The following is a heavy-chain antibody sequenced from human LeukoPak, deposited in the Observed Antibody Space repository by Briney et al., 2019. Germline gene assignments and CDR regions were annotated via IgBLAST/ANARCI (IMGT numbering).Heavy chain of an antibody. D-gene: IGHD2-21*02. CDR2: ISAYNGNT. V-gene: IGHV1-18*01. CDR3: ARDHGDIVVVTAIQGLSWFYP. CDR1: GYTFTSYG. Sequence: ASVKVSCKASGYTFTSYGISWVRQAPGQGLEWMGWISAYNGNTNYAQKLQGRVTMTTDTSTSTAYMELRSLRSDDTAVYYCARDHGDIVVVTAIQGLSWFYPWGQGPLVTVSS. J-gene: IGHJ5*02.